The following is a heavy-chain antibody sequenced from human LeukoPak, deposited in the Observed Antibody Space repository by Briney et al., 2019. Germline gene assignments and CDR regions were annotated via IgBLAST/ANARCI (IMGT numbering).Heavy chain of an antibody. CDR1: GFTFSSYG. CDR2: IWYDGSNK. J-gene: IGHJ4*02. CDR3: AKTAVAGKDGGRRNYFDY. Sequence: GGSLRLSCAASGFTFSSYGMHWVRQAPGKGLEWVAVIWYDGSNKCYADSVKGRFTISRDNSKNTLYLQMNSLRAEDTAVYYCAKTAVAGKDGGRRNYFDYWGQGTLVTVSS. V-gene: IGHV3-33*06. D-gene: IGHD6-19*01.